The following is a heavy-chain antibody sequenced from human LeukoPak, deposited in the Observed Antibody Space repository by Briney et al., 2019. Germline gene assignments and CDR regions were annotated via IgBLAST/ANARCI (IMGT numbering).Heavy chain of an antibody. V-gene: IGHV4-59*01. CDR1: GGSISTYY. CDR2: IHYRGST. CDR3: ARLNRDVLLWFGAWGFDP. J-gene: IGHJ5*02. D-gene: IGHD3-10*01. Sequence: SETLSLTCTVSGGSISTYYWSWIRQPPGKGLEWIAYIHYRGSTDYNPSLKSRVTISVDTSRNQFSLKLTSVTAADTAVYYCARLNRDVLLWFGAWGFDPWGQGTLVTVSS.